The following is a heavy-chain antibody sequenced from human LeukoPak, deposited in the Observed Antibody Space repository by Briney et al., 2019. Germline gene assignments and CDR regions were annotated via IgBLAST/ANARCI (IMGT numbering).Heavy chain of an antibody. D-gene: IGHD3-10*01. J-gene: IGHJ3*02. CDR1: GFTFSGYI. CDR2: ISSSSSTI. CDR3: ARGQYGSGKDI. Sequence: PGGSLRLSCAASGFTFSGYIMNWVRQAPGKGLEWVSYISSSSSTIYYADSVKGRFTISRDNAKNSLNLQMNSLRAEDTAVYYCARGQYGSGKDIWGQGTMVTVSS. V-gene: IGHV3-48*04.